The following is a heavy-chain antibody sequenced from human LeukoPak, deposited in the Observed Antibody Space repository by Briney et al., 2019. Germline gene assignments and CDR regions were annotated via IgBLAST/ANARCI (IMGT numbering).Heavy chain of an antibody. D-gene: IGHD4-17*01. CDR3: ANEIRPNDY. J-gene: IGHJ4*02. CDR2: ISISGDTT. Sequence: GGSLRLSCAASGFTFGSHAMTWVRQAPGKGLEWVSAISISGDTTYYADAVKGRFTISRDNSKNTVYLQMNSLRAEDTAVYYCANEIRPNDYWGQGTLVTVSS. V-gene: IGHV3-23*01. CDR1: GFTFGSHA.